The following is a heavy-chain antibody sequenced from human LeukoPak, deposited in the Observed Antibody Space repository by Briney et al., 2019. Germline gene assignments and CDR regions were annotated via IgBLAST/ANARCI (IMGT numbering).Heavy chain of an antibody. V-gene: IGHV3-30-3*01. CDR2: ISYDGSNK. Sequence: GGSLRLSCAASGFTFSSYDMHWIRQAPGKGLEWVAVISYDGSNKYYADSVKGRFTISRDNSKNTLYLQMNSLRAEDTAVYYCARDPETHCSGGSCYSGYFDYWGQGTLVTVSS. D-gene: IGHD2-15*01. J-gene: IGHJ4*02. CDR3: ARDPETHCSGGSCYSGYFDY. CDR1: GFTFSSYD.